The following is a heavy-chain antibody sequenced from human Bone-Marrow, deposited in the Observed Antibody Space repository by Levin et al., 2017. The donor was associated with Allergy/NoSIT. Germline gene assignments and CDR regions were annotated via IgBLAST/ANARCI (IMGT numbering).Heavy chain of an antibody. D-gene: IGHD4-17*01. J-gene: IGHJ4*02. V-gene: IGHV3-30*04. CDR1: GFTFNNYA. Sequence: GESLKISCAVSGFTFNNYAMHWVRQAPGKGLEWVALISHDGEGSHFADTVKGRFTISRDNSKNTLYLQMNSLRPEDTAVYYCAKNLDFGAYPYYFHSWGQGTLVTVSS. CDR2: ISHDGEGS. CDR3: AKNLDFGAYPYYFHS.